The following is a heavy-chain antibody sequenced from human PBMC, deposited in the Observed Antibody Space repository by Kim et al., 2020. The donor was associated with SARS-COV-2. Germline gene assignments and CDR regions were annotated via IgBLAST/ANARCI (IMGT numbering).Heavy chain of an antibody. Sequence: SPSFQGQVTISADKSISTAYLQWSSLKASDTAMYYCARQLSDYYYYGMDVWGQGTTVTVSS. CDR3: ARQLSDYYYYGMDV. V-gene: IGHV5-51*01. J-gene: IGHJ6*02. D-gene: IGHD3-16*02.